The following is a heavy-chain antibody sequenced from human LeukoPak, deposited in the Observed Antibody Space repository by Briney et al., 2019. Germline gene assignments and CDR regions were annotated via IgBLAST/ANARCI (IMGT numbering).Heavy chain of an antibody. Sequence: SVKVSCKASGGTFGSYAISWVRQAPGQGLEWMGGIIPIFGTANYAQKFQGRVTITADESTSTAYMELSSLRSEDTAVYYCARGRVGLLWFGELEDYWGQGTLVTVSS. V-gene: IGHV1-69*01. D-gene: IGHD3-10*01. CDR1: GGTFGSYA. CDR2: IIPIFGTA. CDR3: ARGRVGLLWFGELEDY. J-gene: IGHJ4*02.